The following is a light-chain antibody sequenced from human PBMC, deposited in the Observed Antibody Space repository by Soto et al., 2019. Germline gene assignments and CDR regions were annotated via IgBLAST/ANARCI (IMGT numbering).Light chain of an antibody. CDR3: SSYSDTNISV. Sequence: QSAVETPPSASGSPEQAVTISCTDTTRVIGGYDFVSWYQVRPGEAPQLIIYNVNGRPSGVPRRFSGSKSGNTASLTVSGLQAVEEPDYYCSSYSDTNISVFGTGTKVTVL. V-gene: IGLV2-8*01. CDR1: TRVIGGYDF. CDR2: NVN. J-gene: IGLJ1*01.